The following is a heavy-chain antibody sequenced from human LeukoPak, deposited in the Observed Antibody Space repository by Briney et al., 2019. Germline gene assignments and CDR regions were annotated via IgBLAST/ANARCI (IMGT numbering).Heavy chain of an antibody. CDR1: GGSFSGYY. J-gene: IGHJ4*02. D-gene: IGHD6-13*01. CDR3: ARGDGIRSASSIAAATGHFDY. V-gene: IGHV4-34*01. Sequence: SETLSLTCAVHGGSFSGYYWSWIRQPPGKGLEWIGEINHSGSTNYNPSLKSRVTISVDTSKNQFSLKLSSVTAADTAVYYCARGDGIRSASSIAAATGHFDYWGQGTLVTVSS. CDR2: INHSGST.